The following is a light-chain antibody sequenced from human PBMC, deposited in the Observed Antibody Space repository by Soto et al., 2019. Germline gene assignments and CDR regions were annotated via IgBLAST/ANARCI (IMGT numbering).Light chain of an antibody. J-gene: IGLJ3*02. CDR1: SSNIESNT. V-gene: IGLV1-44*01. CDR2: SNY. Sequence: QSVLTQPPSASGTPGQRVTISCSGSSSNIESNTVTWYQQLPGTAPKLVIYSNYDRPSGVSSRFSASKSGNTASLTISGVQAEDEADYYCCSYAGTTTWVFGGGTQLTVL. CDR3: CSYAGTTTWV.